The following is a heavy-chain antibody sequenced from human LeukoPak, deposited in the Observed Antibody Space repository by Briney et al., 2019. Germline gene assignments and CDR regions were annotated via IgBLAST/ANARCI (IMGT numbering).Heavy chain of an antibody. J-gene: IGHJ4*02. D-gene: IGHD1-7*01. CDR3: ARAGTNWNYSPPDY. V-gene: IGHV1-69*05. CDR1: GGTFSSYA. Sequence: ASVKVSCKASGGTFSSYAISWVRQAPGQGLEWMGGIIPIFGTANYAQKFQGRVTITTDESTSTAYMELSSLRSEDTAVYYCARAGTNWNYSPPDYWGRGTLVTVSS. CDR2: IIPIFGTA.